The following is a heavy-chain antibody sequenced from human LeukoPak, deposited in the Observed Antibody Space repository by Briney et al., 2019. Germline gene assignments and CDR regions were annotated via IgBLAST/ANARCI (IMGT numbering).Heavy chain of an antibody. J-gene: IGHJ4*02. CDR3: ARGFQWRDS. CDR1: GGSISSYY. V-gene: IGHV4-59*08. CDR2: INYRGST. Sequence: PSETLSLTCTVSGGSISSYYWSWVRQPPGKGLEWIGHINYRGSTNYNPSLESRVTISVDTSKNQFSLNLSSVTAADTAVYYCARGFQWRDSWGQGTLVTVSS. D-gene: IGHD6-19*01.